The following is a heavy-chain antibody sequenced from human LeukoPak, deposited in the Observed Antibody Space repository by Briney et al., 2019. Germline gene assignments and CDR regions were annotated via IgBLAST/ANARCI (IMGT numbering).Heavy chain of an antibody. CDR3: ARRGVDYGGNFKTDY. J-gene: IGHJ4*02. D-gene: IGHD4-23*01. CDR2: INTHTGNP. CDR1: GYTFTSYA. V-gene: IGHV7-4-1*02. Sequence: ASVKVSCKASGYTFTSYAMNWVRQAPGQGLEWMGWINTHTGNPTYAQAFTGRFVFSLDTSVNTAYLQISGLKAEDTAVYYCARRGVDYGGNFKTDYWGQGTLVTVSS.